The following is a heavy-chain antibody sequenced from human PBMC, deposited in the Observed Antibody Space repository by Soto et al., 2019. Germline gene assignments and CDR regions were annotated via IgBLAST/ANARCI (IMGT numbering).Heavy chain of an antibody. CDR2: IYYSGST. Sequence: ASETPSLTRTFSCGSIRSGGYYWSLIRQHPRKGLEWIGYIYYSGSTYYNPSPKSRVTISVDTSKNQFSLKLSSVTAADTAVYYCAREGYCSSTSCPTEGIEYFQHWGQGTLVTVSS. J-gene: IGHJ1*01. CDR1: CGSIRSGGYY. CDR3: AREGYCSSTSCPTEGIEYFQH. D-gene: IGHD2-2*01. V-gene: IGHV4-31*03.